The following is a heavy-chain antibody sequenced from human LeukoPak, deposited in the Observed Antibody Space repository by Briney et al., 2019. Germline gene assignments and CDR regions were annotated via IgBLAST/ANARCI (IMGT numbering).Heavy chain of an antibody. Sequence: GGSLRLSCAASGFTFSSYGMHWVRQAPGKGLEWVAVIWYDGSNKYYADSVKGRSTISRDNSKNTLYLQMNSLRAEDTAVYYCAKVPLPYYDFWSGHRAWFDPWGQGTLVTVSS. CDR3: AKVPLPYYDFWSGHRAWFDP. J-gene: IGHJ5*02. CDR2: IWYDGSNK. D-gene: IGHD3-3*01. CDR1: GFTFSSYG. V-gene: IGHV3-33*06.